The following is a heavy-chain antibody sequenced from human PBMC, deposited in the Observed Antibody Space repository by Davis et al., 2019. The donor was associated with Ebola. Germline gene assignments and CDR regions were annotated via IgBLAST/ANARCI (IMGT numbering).Heavy chain of an antibody. CDR2: ISAYDGDT. CDR3: ARVFGEIVATNFDF. V-gene: IGHV1-18*04. CDR1: GYTFTSYG. D-gene: IGHD5-12*01. Sequence: ASVKVSCKASGYTFTSYGITWVRQAPGQGLEWMGWISAYDGDTNYVQKFQGRVTMATDTSTSTAYLELRSLRSDDTAVYYCARVFGEIVATNFDFWGQGTLVTVSS. J-gene: IGHJ4*02.